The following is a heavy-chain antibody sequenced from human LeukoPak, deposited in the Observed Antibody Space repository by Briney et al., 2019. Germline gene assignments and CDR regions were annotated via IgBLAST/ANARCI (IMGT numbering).Heavy chain of an antibody. D-gene: IGHD3-22*01. CDR1: GFTFSSYA. J-gene: IGHJ4*02. CDR2: FSDSGGRT. CDR3: AKGLHYYDSRNYFDY. V-gene: IGHV3-23*01. Sequence: PGGSLRLSCAASGFTFSSYAMSWVRQAPGMGLEWVSGFSDSGGRTNYADSVKGRFTISRDNSKNTLYLQMNSLRAEDTAVYYCAKGLHYYDSRNYFDYWGQGTLVTVSS.